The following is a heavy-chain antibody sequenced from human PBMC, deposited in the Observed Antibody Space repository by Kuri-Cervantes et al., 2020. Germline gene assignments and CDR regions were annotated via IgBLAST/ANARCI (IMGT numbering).Heavy chain of an antibody. CDR2: ISSSSSTI. D-gene: IGHD2-2*01. CDR1: GFTFSSYS. V-gene: IGHV3-48*02. Sequence: GGSLRLSCAASGFTFSSYSMNWVRQAPGKGLEWVSYISSSSSTIYYADSVKGRFTISRDNAKNSLYLQMNSLRDEDTAVYYCARLSRYCSSATCYYFDSWGQGTLVTVSS. CDR3: ARLSRYCSSATCYYFDS. J-gene: IGHJ4*02.